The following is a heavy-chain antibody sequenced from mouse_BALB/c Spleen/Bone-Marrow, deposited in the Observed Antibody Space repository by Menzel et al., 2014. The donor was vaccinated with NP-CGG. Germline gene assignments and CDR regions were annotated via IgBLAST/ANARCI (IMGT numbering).Heavy chain of an antibody. Sequence: QVHVKQSGPDLVKPGASVKISCKASGYAFSSSWMNWVKQRPGQGLEWIGRIYPGDGDTNYNEKFKGKATLTVDTSSSTAYVDLSSLTSEDSAAYYCARHHRYAYYFDYWGQGTTLTVSS. CDR2: IYPGDGDT. J-gene: IGHJ2*01. CDR3: ARHHRYAYYFDY. D-gene: IGHD2-14*01. CDR1: GYAFSSSW. V-gene: IGHV1-82*01.